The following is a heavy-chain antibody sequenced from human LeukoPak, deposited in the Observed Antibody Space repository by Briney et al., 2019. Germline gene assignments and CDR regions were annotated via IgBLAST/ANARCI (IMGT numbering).Heavy chain of an antibody. CDR1: GGTFSSYA. V-gene: IGHV1-69*13. D-gene: IGHD3-3*01. CDR2: IIPIFGTA. CDR3: ARADDYDFWSGLGAFDI. J-gene: IGHJ3*02. Sequence: SVKVSCKASGGTFSSYAISWVRQAPGQGLVWMGGIIPIFGTANYAQKFQGIVTITADESTSTAYMELSSLRSEDTAVYYCARADDYDFWSGLGAFDIWGQGTMVTVSS.